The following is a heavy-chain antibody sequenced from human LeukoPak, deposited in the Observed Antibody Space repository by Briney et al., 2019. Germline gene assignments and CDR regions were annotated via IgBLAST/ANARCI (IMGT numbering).Heavy chain of an antibody. D-gene: IGHD2-15*01. V-gene: IGHV3-30*04. CDR3: ARPTGDCSGGTCYSDFDC. CDR1: GFTFSSYA. CDR2: ISYDGSNK. Sequence: GGSLRLSCAASGFTFSSYAMHWVRQAPGKGLEWVAVISYDGSNKYYADSVKGRFTISRDNSKNTLYLQMNSLRAEDTAVYYCARPTGDCSGGTCYSDFDCWGQGTLVTVSS. J-gene: IGHJ4*02.